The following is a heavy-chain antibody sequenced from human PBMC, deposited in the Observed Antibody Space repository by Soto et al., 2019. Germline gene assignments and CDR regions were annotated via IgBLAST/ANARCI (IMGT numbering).Heavy chain of an antibody. D-gene: IGHD3-3*01. CDR3: ARGVYPFWSGHPKGLDY. J-gene: IGHJ4*02. V-gene: IGHV3-73*01. CDR2: IGSKANNYAA. CDR1: GFTFSGST. Sequence: GGFLRLSCAASGFTFSGSTLHWVRQASGKGLEWVGRIGSKANNYAAAYAVSLKGRFTISRDDSRNTAYLQMSNLKTEDTAVYYCARGVYPFWSGHPKGLDYWGQGTVVTVSS.